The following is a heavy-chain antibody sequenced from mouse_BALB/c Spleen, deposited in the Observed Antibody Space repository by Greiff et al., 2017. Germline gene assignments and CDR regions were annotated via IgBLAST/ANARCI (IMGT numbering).Heavy chain of an antibody. CDR2: INSNGGST. CDR3: ARQDYGYARFAY. D-gene: IGHD1-2*01. V-gene: IGHV5-6-2*01. CDR1: GFTFSSYY. Sequence: EVQLMESGGGLVKLGGSLKLSCAASGFTFSSYYMSWVRQTPEKRLEWVGAINSNGGSTYYPDTVKGRFTIPRDTAKNTVYLQMSSLKSEDTALYYCARQDYGYARFAYWGQGTLVTVSA. J-gene: IGHJ3*01.